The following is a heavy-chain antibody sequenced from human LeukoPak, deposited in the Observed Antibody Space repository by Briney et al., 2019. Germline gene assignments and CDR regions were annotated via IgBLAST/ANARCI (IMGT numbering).Heavy chain of an antibody. CDR1: GGSFSGYY. J-gene: IGHJ3*02. D-gene: IGHD3-3*01. V-gene: IGHV4-34*01. CDR3: ARERSGSEIFARSFDI. Sequence: SETLSLTCAVYGGSFSGYYWSWIRQSPGKGLEWIGETYHSGSTNYNSSLKSRVTISLDTSKNQFSLKLSSVTAADTAVYYCARERSGSEIFARSFDIWGQGTMVTVSS. CDR2: TYHSGST.